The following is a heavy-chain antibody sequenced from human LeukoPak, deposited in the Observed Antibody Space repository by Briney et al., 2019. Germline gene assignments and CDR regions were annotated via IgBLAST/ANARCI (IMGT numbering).Heavy chain of an antibody. D-gene: IGHD3-10*01. J-gene: IGHJ5*02. CDR2: ISYDGSNK. V-gene: IGHV3-30*04. Sequence: QPGRSLRLSCAASGFTFSSYAMHWVRQAPGKGLEWVAVISYDGSNKYYADSVKGRFTISRDNSKNTLYLQMNSLRAEDTAVYYCAKDLMRDRWFGESWGQGTLVSVSS. CDR1: GFTFSSYA. CDR3: AKDLMRDRWFGES.